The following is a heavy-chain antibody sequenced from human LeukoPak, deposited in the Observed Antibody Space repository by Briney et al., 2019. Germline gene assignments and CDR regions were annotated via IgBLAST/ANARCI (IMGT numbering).Heavy chain of an antibody. CDR3: ARDLRAYYYDSSGYYRGDY. V-gene: IGHV3-66*01. J-gene: IGHJ4*02. CDR1: GFTFSSYA. Sequence: PGGSLRLSCAASGFTFSSYAMSWVRQAPGKGLAWVSVVYSGGNTYYADSVKGRFTISRDSSKNTLYLQMNSLRAEDTAVYYCARDLRAYYYDSSGYYRGDYWGQGTLVTVSS. D-gene: IGHD3-22*01. CDR2: VYSGGNT.